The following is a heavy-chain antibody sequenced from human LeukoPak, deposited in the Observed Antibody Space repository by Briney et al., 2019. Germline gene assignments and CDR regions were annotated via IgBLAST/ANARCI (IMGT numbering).Heavy chain of an antibody. CDR3: ARVDIVSHDAFDI. V-gene: IGHV1-2*02. Sequence: ASVKVSCKASGYTFTGYYMHWVRQAPGQGLEWMGWINPNSGGTNYAQKFQGRVTMTRDTSISTAYMELSRLRSDDTAVYYCARVDIVSHDAFDIWGQGTMVTVSS. D-gene: IGHD5/OR15-5a*01. CDR1: GYTFTGYY. CDR2: INPNSGGT. J-gene: IGHJ3*02.